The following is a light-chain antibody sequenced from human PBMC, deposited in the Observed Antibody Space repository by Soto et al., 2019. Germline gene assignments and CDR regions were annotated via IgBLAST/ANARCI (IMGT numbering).Light chain of an antibody. CDR2: SNN. V-gene: IGLV1-44*01. Sequence: QSVLTQPPSASGTPGQRVTIPCSGSSSNIGSNTVSWYQQLPGTAPKLLIYSNNQRPSWFPDRFSGSKSGTSASRAISELQSEDEADYYCAAWDDRLNGQGVFGGGTKLTVL. J-gene: IGLJ3*02. CDR3: AAWDDRLNGQGV. CDR1: SSNIGSNT.